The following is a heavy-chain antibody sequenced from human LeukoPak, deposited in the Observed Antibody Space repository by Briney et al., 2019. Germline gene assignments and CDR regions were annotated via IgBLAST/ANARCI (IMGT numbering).Heavy chain of an antibody. CDR1: GGSISSYY. Sequence: SETLSLTCTVSGGSISSYYWSWIRQPPGKGLEWIGYIYYSGSTNYKPSVKSRVTISVDTSKNQFSLKLSSVTAADTAVYYCARDPGIAVPFDYWGQGTLVTVSS. CDR3: ARDPGIAVPFDY. D-gene: IGHD6-19*01. J-gene: IGHJ4*02. CDR2: IYYSGST. V-gene: IGHV4-59*12.